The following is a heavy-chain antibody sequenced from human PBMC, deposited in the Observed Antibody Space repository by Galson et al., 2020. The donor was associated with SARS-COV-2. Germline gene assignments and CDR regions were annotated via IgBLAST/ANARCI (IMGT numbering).Heavy chain of an antibody. CDR1: GFTFSDYW. J-gene: IGHJ4*02. D-gene: IGHD2-21*02. V-gene: IGHV3-7*04. Sequence: QLGESLKISCAASGFTFSDYWMTWVRQAPGKGLECVATIKRDGTDKLYVDSVKGRFTISRETAENSVSLQLNSLRVEDTAVYYCVRGGDHDHDYWGQGTLVTVSS. CDR2: IKRDGTDK. CDR3: VRGGDHDHDY.